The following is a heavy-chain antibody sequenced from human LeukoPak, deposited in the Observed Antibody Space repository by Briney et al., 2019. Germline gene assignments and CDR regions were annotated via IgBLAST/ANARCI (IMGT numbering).Heavy chain of an antibody. J-gene: IGHJ4*02. V-gene: IGHV3-7*05. CDR2: IKEDGGER. CDR3: ARHPDAGTVDY. D-gene: IGHD6-13*01. CDR1: GFSFISFW. Sequence: GGSLRRSCSASGFSFISFWMTWVRRAPGKGLEWVVCIKEDGGERYYVDYLKGRFTITRDNDQNSLFLQVTSLRAEDTAIYYCARHPDAGTVDYWGQGTLVTVSS.